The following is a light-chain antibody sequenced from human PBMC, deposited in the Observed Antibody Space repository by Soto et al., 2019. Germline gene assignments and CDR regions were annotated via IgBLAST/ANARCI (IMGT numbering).Light chain of an antibody. CDR2: GAS. J-gene: IGKJ5*01. V-gene: IGKV3-20*01. Sequence: EIVLTQSPGTLSLAPGERATLSCRASQSVSSIYLAWYHQKPGQAPRLLIYGASSRATGIPDRFSGSGSGPDFTLTISRLEPEDFAVYYCQQYGGSPITFGQGTRLEIK. CDR1: QSVSSIY. CDR3: QQYGGSPIT.